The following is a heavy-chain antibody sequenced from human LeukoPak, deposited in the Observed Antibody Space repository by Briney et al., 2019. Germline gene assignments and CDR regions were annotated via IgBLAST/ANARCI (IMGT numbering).Heavy chain of an antibody. J-gene: IGHJ4*02. V-gene: IGHV4-59*01. CDR3: ARGKWSIAAAGTFDY. CDR1: GGSISSYY. Sequence: SGTLSLTCTVCGGSISSYYWSWLRQPPGKGLDWIGYIYYSGSTNYKPSLKSRVTISVDTSKNQLSLKLSSVTAADTAVYYCARGKWSIAAAGTFDYWGQGTLVTVAS. D-gene: IGHD6-13*01. CDR2: IYYSGST.